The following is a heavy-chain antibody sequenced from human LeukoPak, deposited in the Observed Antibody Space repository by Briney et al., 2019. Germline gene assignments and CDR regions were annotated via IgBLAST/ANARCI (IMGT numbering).Heavy chain of an antibody. J-gene: IGHJ4*02. D-gene: IGHD6-19*01. Sequence: ASVKVCCKASGYTFTGFYMHWVRPAPGQGLVWMGWINPNSGGTNYAQKFQGRVTMTRDTSISTAYMELSRLRSDDTAVYYCAKDQLAVAGIDWGQGTLVSVS. CDR2: INPNSGGT. CDR3: AKDQLAVAGID. CDR1: GYTFTGFY. V-gene: IGHV1-2*02.